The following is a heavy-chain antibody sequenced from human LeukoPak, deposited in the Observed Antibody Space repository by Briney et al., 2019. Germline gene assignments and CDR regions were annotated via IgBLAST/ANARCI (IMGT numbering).Heavy chain of an antibody. D-gene: IGHD3-22*01. CDR2: ISYDGRNK. V-gene: IGHV3-30*04. CDR1: GFTFSSYA. J-gene: IGHJ1*01. Sequence: PGRSLRLSCAASGFTFSSYAVHWVRQAPGKGLEWVAVISYDGRNKYYADSVKGRFTISRDNSKNTLYLQMNSLRAEDTAVYYCAKLLGRYYDSSGPIQHWGQGTLVTVSS. CDR3: AKLLGRYYDSSGPIQH.